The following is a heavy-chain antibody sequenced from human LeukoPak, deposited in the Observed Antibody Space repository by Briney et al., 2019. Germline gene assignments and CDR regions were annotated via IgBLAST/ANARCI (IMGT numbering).Heavy chain of an antibody. CDR3: ARHGTYYDSSGPDYFDY. D-gene: IGHD3-22*01. CDR1: GGSINSHY. Sequence: SETLSLTCIVSGGSINSHYWSWIRQPPGKGLEWIGDIYYTGTTEYNPSVKSRVTISIDTSKNQFSLKLSSVTAADTAVYYCARHGTYYDSSGPDYFDYWGQGTLVTVSP. J-gene: IGHJ4*02. V-gene: IGHV4-59*08. CDR2: IYYTGTT.